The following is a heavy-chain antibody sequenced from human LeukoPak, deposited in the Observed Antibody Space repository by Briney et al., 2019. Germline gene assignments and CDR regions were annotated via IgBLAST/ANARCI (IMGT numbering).Heavy chain of an antibody. CDR2: FIPVFGTP. CDR1: GGTFTTFA. Sequence: SMKVSCKISGGTFTTFAVIWVRQAPGQGLEWLGGFIPVFGTPTYAEKFRGRATISTDEASTTAYVDLHTLTSDDTAVYYCASRHIPLRHFDWDVDYWGQGTLVTVSS. J-gene: IGHJ4*02. V-gene: IGHV1-69*05. D-gene: IGHD3-9*01. CDR3: ASRHIPLRHFDWDVDY.